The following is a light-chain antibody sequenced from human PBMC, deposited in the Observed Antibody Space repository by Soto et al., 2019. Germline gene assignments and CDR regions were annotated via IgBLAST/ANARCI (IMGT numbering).Light chain of an antibody. CDR3: SSYTTSDTWV. J-gene: IGLJ3*02. CDR2: EVT. CDR1: SSDIGAYNH. V-gene: IGLV2-14*01. Sequence: LTQHASVSGSPGQSITISCTGTSSDIGAYNHVSWYQQYPGKAPTLVIYEVTNRPSGVSSRFSGSKSGNTASLTISGLQAEDEGHYYCSSYTTSDTWVFGGGTKVTVL.